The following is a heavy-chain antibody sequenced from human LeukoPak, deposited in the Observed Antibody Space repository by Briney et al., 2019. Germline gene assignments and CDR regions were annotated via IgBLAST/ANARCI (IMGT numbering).Heavy chain of an antibody. D-gene: IGHD5-12*01. Sequence: GGSLRLSCAASGFTFSTYGMHWVRQAPGKGLEWVAAVGNDGTNKYYADSVKGRFIISRDNSKNTVYLQMNSLGDEDTAAYYCARDLDRGYAGDYWGQGTPVTVSS. CDR2: VGNDGTNK. V-gene: IGHV3-33*01. CDR1: GFTFSTYG. CDR3: ARDLDRGYAGDY. J-gene: IGHJ4*02.